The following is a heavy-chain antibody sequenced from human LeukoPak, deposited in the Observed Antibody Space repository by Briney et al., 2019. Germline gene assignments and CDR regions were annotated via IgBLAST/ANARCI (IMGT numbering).Heavy chain of an antibody. CDR2: IVVGSGNT. V-gene: IGHV1-58*01. CDR3: AAADYYGSLFYFDY. D-gene: IGHD3-10*01. CDR1: GFTFTSSA. Sequence: SVKVSCKASGFTFTSSAVQWVRQARGQRLEWIGWIVVGSGNTNYAQKFQERVTITRDMSTSTAYMELSSLRSEDTAVYYCAAADYYGSLFYFDYWAREPWSPSPQ. J-gene: IGHJ4*02.